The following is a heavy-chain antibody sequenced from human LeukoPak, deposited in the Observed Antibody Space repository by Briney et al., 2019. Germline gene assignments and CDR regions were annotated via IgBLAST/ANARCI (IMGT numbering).Heavy chain of an antibody. Sequence: GGALRLSCAASVVTFYSYGMHWVIHAASKRRDWVAFIRYKGSIKHYADSVKGRFTISRDKPKNTLFLQMNGLRPEDTAVYYCGKGSSTSGCPDYWGQGTLVTVSS. CDR2: IRYKGSIK. CDR3: GKGSSTSGCPDY. D-gene: IGHD6-19*01. V-gene: IGHV3-30*02. CDR1: VVTFYSYG. J-gene: IGHJ4*02.